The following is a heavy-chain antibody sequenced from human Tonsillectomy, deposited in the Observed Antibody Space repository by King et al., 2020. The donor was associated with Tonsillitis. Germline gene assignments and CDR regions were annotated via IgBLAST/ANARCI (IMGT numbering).Heavy chain of an antibody. CDR2: ICHSGIYT. D-gene: IGHD4-17*01. J-gene: IGHJ4*02. CDR1: GFTFSDYY. Sequence: VQLVESGGGLGKPGWSLRLSCAASGFTFSDYYMSWIRQAPGRGLYRVSHICHSGIYTNYADYVKCRCSIPRDNAKISVYLQMNSLRAEDTAVYYCARDISNYGFDYWGQGTLVTVSS. V-gene: IGHV3-11*05. CDR3: ARDISNYGFDY.